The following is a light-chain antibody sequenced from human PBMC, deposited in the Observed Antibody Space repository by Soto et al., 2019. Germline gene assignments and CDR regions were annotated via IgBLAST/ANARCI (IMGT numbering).Light chain of an antibody. CDR2: DAS. Sequence: AIQLTQSPSSLSASVGDRVTITCRASHGISSALAWYQQKPGKAPKLLIYDASSLESGVPSRFSGSGSGTDFTLTISILQPEDFATYYCQQFNSSPPYTFGQGTKMEIK. J-gene: IGKJ2*01. CDR3: QQFNSSPPYT. CDR1: HGISSA. V-gene: IGKV1-13*02.